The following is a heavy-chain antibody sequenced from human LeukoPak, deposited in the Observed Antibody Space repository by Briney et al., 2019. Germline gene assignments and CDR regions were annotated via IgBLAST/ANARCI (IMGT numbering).Heavy chain of an antibody. CDR1: GYTFTSYY. J-gene: IGHJ3*02. V-gene: IGHV1-46*01. CDR2: INPSGGST. D-gene: IGHD3-22*01. CDR3: ARDLGPSQYYYDSSGYYAFDI. Sequence: ASVKVSCKASGYTFTSYYMHWVRQAPGQGLEWMGIINPSGGSTSYAQKFQGRVTMTRDTSTSTVYMELSSLRSEDTAVYYCARDLGPSQYYYDSSGYYAFDIWGQGTMVTVSS.